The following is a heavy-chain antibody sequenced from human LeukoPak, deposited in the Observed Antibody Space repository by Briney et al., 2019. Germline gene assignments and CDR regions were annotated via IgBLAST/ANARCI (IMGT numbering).Heavy chain of an antibody. CDR2: ISGGGGST. D-gene: IGHD6-13*01. CDR1: GFNFSGCA. J-gene: IGHJ4*02. CDR3: AKGRYGSSRYPFDY. Sequence: GGSLRLSCAASGFNFSGCAMGWVRQAPGKGLEWVSVISGGGGSTYYADSVKGRFNISRDNSKNTLYLQMNSLRAEDTAVYYCAKGRYGSSRYPFDYWGQGTLVTVSS. V-gene: IGHV3-23*01.